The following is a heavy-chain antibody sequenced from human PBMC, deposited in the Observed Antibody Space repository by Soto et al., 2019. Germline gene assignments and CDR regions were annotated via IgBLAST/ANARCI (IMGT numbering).Heavy chain of an antibody. CDR1: GGTFSSYA. Sequence: SVKVSCKGSGGTFSSYAISWVRQAPGQGLEWMGGIIPIFGTANYAQKFQGRVTITADKSTSTAYMELSSLRSEDTAVYYCARDRDYGANSDAFDIWGQGTMVTVSS. V-gene: IGHV1-69*06. CDR3: ARDRDYGANSDAFDI. D-gene: IGHD4-17*01. CDR2: IIPIFGTA. J-gene: IGHJ3*02.